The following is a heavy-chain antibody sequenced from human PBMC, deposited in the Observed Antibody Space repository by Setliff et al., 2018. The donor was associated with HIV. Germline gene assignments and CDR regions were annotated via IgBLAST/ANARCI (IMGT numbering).Heavy chain of an antibody. D-gene: IGHD3-10*01. J-gene: IGHJ5*02. CDR2: INPNSGGT. CDR3: ARGRPSSMVRGVIIGP. CDR1: GYTFTGYY. Sequence: ASVKVSCKASGYTFTGYYMHWVRQAPGQGLGWMGRINPNSGGTNYAQKFQGRVTMTRDTSISTAYMELSRLRSDDTAVYYCARGRPSSMVRGVIIGPWGQGTLVTVSS. V-gene: IGHV1-2*06.